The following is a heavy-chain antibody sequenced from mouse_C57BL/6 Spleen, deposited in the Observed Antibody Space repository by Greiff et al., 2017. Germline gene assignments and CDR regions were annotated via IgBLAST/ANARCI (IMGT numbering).Heavy chain of an antibody. V-gene: IGHV1-52*01. CDR1: GYTFTSYW. J-gene: IGHJ2*01. CDR2: IDPSDSET. D-gene: IGHD3-3*01. CDR3: ARGGTAEYFDY. Sequence: QVQLQQPGAELVRPGSSVKLSCKASGYTFTSYWMHWVQQRPIQGLEWIGNIDPSDSETHYNQKFKDKATLTVDKSSSTAYMQLSRLTSEDSAVYYCARGGTAEYFDYWGQGTTLTVSS.